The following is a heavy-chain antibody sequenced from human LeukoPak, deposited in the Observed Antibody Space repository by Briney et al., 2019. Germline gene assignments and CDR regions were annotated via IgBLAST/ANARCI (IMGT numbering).Heavy chain of an antibody. J-gene: IGHJ6*02. CDR3: AWTTVITGYYGMYD. V-gene: IGHV1-69*04. CDR1: GGTFSSYA. D-gene: IGHD4-17*01. Sequence: VKVSCKACGGTFSSYAISWVRQAPGQGLEWMGRIIPILGIANYAQKFQGRVTITADKSTSTAYMELSSLRSEDTAVYYCAWTTVITGYYGMYDWGQGTTVTVSS. CDR2: IIPILGIA.